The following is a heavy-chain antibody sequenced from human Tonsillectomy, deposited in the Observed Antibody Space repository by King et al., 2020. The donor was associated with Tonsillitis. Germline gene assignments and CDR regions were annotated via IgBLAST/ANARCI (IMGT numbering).Heavy chain of an antibody. J-gene: IGHJ4*02. Sequence: VQLVESGGGLVKPGGSLRLSCAASGFTFSNAWMSWVRQAPGKGLEWIGRIKRKTDGGTTDYAASVKGRFTISRDDSKNTLYLQMHSLTTGDTAVYYCTTDYEFGYWGQGTLVTVSS. CDR2: IKRKTDGGTT. D-gene: IGHD3-3*01. V-gene: IGHV3-15*01. CDR1: GFTFSNAW. CDR3: TTDYEFGY.